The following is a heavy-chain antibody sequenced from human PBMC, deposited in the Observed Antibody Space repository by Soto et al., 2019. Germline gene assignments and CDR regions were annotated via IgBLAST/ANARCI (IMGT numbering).Heavy chain of an antibody. CDR1: GFTFDDYA. D-gene: IGHD5-12*01. J-gene: IGHJ4*02. CDR3: AKDMGYDLSPLGYFDY. Sequence: GGSLRLSCAASGFTFDDYAMHWVRQAPGKGLEWVSGISWNSGSIGYADSVKGRFTISRDNAKNSLYLQMNSLGSEDTALYYCAKDMGYDLSPLGYFDYWGQGTLVTVSS. V-gene: IGHV3-9*01. CDR2: ISWNSGSI.